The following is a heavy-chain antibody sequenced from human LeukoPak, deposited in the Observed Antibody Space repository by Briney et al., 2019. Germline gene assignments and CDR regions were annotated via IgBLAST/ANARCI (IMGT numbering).Heavy chain of an antibody. CDR2: INPSGGST. Sequence: ASVKVSCKASGYTFTSYYMHWVRQAPGQGLEWMGIINPSGGSTSYAQKFQGRVTMTRDTSTSTVYMELSSLRSEDTAAYYCARGVVTHYYYYYYMDVWGKGTTVTVSS. J-gene: IGHJ6*03. CDR1: GYTFTSYY. CDR3: ARGVVTHYYYYYYMDV. D-gene: IGHD3-3*01. V-gene: IGHV1-46*01.